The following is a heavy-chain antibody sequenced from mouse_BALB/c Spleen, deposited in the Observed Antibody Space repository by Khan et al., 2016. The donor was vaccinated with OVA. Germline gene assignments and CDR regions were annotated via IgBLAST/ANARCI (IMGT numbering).Heavy chain of an antibody. CDR3: ARGRSAYLRSDVGAMDY. CDR1: GYTFTNAG. V-gene: IGHV9-4*02. D-gene: IGHD2-10*01. CDR2: INTHSGVP. J-gene: IGHJ4*01. Sequence: QIQLVQSGPELKKPGETVRISCKASGYTFTNAGMQWVQKMPGKGLKWIGWINTHSGVPKYAEDFKGRFAFSLETSASTVYLQITNLNNEDTATYCCARGRSAYLRSDVGAMDYWDQGTSVTVSS.